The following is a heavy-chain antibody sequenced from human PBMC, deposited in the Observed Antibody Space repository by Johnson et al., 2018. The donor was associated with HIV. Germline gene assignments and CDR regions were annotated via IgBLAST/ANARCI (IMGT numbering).Heavy chain of an antibody. CDR1: GFIFNTFG. CDR2: ISYDGSNK. J-gene: IGHJ3*02. CDR3: AREYDDSSGYYYGGVSAFDI. D-gene: IGHD3-22*01. V-gene: IGHV3-30*19. Sequence: QVQLVESGGGLVQPGGSLRLSCAASGFIFNTFGMHWVRQAPGKGLEWVAVISYDGSNKYYADSVKGRFTISRDNSKNTLYLKMNSLRAEDTAVYYCAREYDDSSGYYYGGVSAFDIWGQGTMVTVSS.